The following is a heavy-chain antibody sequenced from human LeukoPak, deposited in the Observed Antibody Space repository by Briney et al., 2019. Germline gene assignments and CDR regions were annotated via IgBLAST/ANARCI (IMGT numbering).Heavy chain of an antibody. CDR2: VYDSGTT. CDR3: ARLSGYSYTDS. V-gene: IGHV4-59*08. CDR1: GVSISGHS. J-gene: IGHJ4*02. D-gene: IGHD5-18*01. Sequence: SETLSLTCTVSGVSISGHSWSWIRQPPGKGLEWIGYVYDSGTTNYNPSLKSRITISVDTSNNQFSPKLSSVTAADTALYYCARLSGYSYTDSWGRGTLVTVSS.